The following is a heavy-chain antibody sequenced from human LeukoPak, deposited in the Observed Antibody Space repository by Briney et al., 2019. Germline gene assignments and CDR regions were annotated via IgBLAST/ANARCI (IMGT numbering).Heavy chain of an antibody. CDR3: AVGAYDILTGYYHEYFDY. Sequence: ASVKVSCKASGGTFSSYAISWVRQAPGQGLEWMGRIIPILGIANYAQKFQGRVTITADKSTSTAYMELSSLRSEDTAVYYCAVGAYDILTGYYHEYFDYWGQGTLVTVSS. D-gene: IGHD3-9*01. V-gene: IGHV1-69*04. CDR1: GGTFSSYA. CDR2: IIPILGIA. J-gene: IGHJ4*02.